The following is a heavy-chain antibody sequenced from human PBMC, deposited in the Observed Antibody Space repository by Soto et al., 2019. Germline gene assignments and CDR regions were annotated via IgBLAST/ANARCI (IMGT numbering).Heavy chain of an antibody. J-gene: IGHJ5*02. CDR2: IYHSGST. Sequence: QLQLQESGSGLVKPSQTLSLTCAVSGGSISSGGYSWSWIRQPPGKGLEWIGYIYHSGSTYYNPSLKSRYTMSVDTSKNHFSRKLSSVTAADTAVYYCARVHILLASFGWFDPLGQGTLVTVSS. CDR1: GGSISSGGYS. V-gene: IGHV4-30-2*01. D-gene: IGHD3-3*01. CDR3: ARVHILLASFGWFDP.